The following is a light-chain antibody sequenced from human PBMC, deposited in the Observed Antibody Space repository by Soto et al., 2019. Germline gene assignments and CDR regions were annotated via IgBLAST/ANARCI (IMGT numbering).Light chain of an antibody. Sequence: DIQLTQSPSFLSASVGDRVTITCRASQGISSYLAWYQQKPGKAPKLLIYAASTLQSGVPSRFRGSGSGTEFTLTISSLQPEDFATYYCQPLNSYPLFGPGIKVDIK. CDR2: AAS. J-gene: IGKJ3*01. V-gene: IGKV1-9*01. CDR3: QPLNSYPL. CDR1: QGISSY.